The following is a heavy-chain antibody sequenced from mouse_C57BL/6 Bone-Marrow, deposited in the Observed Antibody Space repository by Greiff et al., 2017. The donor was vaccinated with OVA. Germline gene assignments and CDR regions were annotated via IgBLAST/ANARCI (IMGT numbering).Heavy chain of an antibody. D-gene: IGHD4-1*01. CDR1: GFTFSNYW. CDR3: TGPSGTRYAMDY. Sequence: EVMLVESGGGLVQPGGSMKLSCVASGFTFSNYWMNWVRQSPEKGLEWVAQIRLKSDNYATHYAESVKGRFTISRDDSKSSVYLQMNKLSAEDTGIYYCTGPSGTRYAMDYWGQGTSVTVSS. CDR2: IRLKSDNYAT. J-gene: IGHJ4*01. V-gene: IGHV6-3*01.